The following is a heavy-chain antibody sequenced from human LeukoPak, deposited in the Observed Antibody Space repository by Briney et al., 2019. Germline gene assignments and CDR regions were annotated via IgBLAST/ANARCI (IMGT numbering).Heavy chain of an antibody. CDR2: IYTSGST. Sequence: PSETLSLTCTVSGGSISSYYWSWIRQPAGKGLEWIGRIYTSGSTNYNPSLKSRVTMSVDTSKNQFSLKLSSVTAADTAVYYCARDQVKWFGESFYYYYGMDVWGQGTTVTVSS. V-gene: IGHV4-4*07. D-gene: IGHD3-10*01. CDR3: ARDQVKWFGESFYYYYGMDV. CDR1: GGSISSYY. J-gene: IGHJ6*02.